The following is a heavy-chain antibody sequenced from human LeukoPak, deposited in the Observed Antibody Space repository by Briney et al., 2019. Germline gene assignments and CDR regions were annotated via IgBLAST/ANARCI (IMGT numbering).Heavy chain of an antibody. CDR3: AREFMVRGVNYGMDV. D-gene: IGHD3-10*01. Sequence: GGSLRLSCAASGFTVSSNYMSWVRQAPGKGLEWVSVIYSGGSTYYADCVKGRFTTSRDNPTNPLYLQMNSLRAEDTAVYYCAREFMVRGVNYGMDVWGQGTTVTVSS. J-gene: IGHJ6*02. CDR2: IYSGGST. CDR1: GFTVSSNY. V-gene: IGHV3-53*01.